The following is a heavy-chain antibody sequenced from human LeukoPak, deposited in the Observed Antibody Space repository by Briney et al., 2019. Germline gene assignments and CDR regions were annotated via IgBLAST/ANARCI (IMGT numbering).Heavy chain of an antibody. V-gene: IGHV4-59*01. D-gene: IGHD2-2*01. CDR3: ARVVPAINWFDP. Sequence: SETLSLTCTVSGGSISSYYWSWIRQPPGKGLEWIGYIYYSGSTNYNPSLKSRVTISVDTSKNQFSLKLSSVSAADTAVYYCARVVPAINWFDPWGQGTLVTVSS. CDR1: GGSISSYY. CDR2: IYYSGST. J-gene: IGHJ5*02.